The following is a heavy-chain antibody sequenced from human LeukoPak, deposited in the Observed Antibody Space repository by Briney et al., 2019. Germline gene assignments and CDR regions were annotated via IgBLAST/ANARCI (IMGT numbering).Heavy chain of an antibody. CDR2: ISSSGSTI. CDR3: ARDRMDYEADY. J-gene: IGHJ4*02. CDR1: GFTFSSYS. Sequence: GGSLRLSCAASGFTFSSYSMNWVRQAPGKGLEWVSYISSSGSTIYYADSVKGRFTISRDNAKNSLYLQMNSLRAEDTAVYYCARDRMDYEADYWGQGTLVTVSS. V-gene: IGHV3-48*04. D-gene: IGHD4-17*01.